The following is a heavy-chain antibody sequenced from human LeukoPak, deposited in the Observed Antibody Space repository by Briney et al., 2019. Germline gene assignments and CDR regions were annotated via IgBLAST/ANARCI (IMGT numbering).Heavy chain of an antibody. CDR1: GGTFSSYA. D-gene: IGHD3/OR15-3a*01. Sequence: GASVKVSCKASGGTFSSYAISWVRQAPGQGLEWMGRITPILGIANYAQKFQGRVTITADKSTSTAYMELSSLRSEDTAVYYCARLGDWRDDWGQGTLVTVSS. J-gene: IGHJ4*02. CDR2: ITPILGIA. V-gene: IGHV1-69*04. CDR3: ARLGDWRDD.